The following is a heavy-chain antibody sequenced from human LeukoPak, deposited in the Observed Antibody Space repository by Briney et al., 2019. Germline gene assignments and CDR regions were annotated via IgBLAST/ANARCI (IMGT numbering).Heavy chain of an antibody. Sequence: SETLSLTCTVSGGSISSSSYYWGWIRQPPGKGLEWIGSIYYSGSTYYNPSLKSRVTISVDTSKNQFSLKLSSVTAADTAVYYCASSSDTAMGSFDYWGQGTPVTVSS. V-gene: IGHV4-39*07. CDR1: GGSISSSSYY. D-gene: IGHD5-18*01. J-gene: IGHJ4*02. CDR3: ASSSDTAMGSFDY. CDR2: IYYSGST.